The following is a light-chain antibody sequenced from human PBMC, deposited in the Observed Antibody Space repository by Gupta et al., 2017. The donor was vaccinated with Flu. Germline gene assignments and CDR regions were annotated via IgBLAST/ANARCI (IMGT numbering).Light chain of an antibody. CDR2: GAS. J-gene: IGKJ4*01. Sequence: EIVLTQSPGTLSLSPGERATLSCRASQSVSSSYLAWYQQKPGQAPRLLIYGASSRATGIPDRFSGSGSGTDFTLTSSRLEPEDFAVHYCQQYGSSPFGGGTKVEIK. CDR3: QQYGSSP. CDR1: QSVSSSY. V-gene: IGKV3-20*01.